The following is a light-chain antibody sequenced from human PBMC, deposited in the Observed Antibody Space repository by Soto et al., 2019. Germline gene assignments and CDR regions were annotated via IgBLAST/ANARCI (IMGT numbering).Light chain of an antibody. CDR3: QQGNSFPYT. Sequence: DIQMTQSPSSVSASVGDRVTITCRASQDISSWLAWYQQKPGKAPKLLIFAASSLQSGVPSRFSGSGSGTYFTLTITSLQPEDFATYYCQQGNSFPYTLGQGTKLEIK. CDR1: QDISSW. J-gene: IGKJ2*01. V-gene: IGKV1-12*01. CDR2: AAS.